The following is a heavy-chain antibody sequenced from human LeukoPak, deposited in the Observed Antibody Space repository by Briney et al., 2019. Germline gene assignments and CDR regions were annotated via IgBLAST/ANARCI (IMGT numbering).Heavy chain of an antibody. CDR1: GFIFSSYA. V-gene: IGHV3-23*01. Sequence: GGSLRLSCAASGFIFSSYAMSWVRQAPGKGLDWVSSISGGGGSTYYADSVKGRFTISRDNSKNTLYLQMNSLRAEDTAVYYCAREVGYFDYWGQGTLVTVSS. CDR3: AREVGYFDY. D-gene: IGHD1-26*01. J-gene: IGHJ4*02. CDR2: ISGGGGST.